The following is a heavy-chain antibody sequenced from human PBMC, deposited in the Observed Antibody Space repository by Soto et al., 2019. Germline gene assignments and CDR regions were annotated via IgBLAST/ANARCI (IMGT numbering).Heavy chain of an antibody. V-gene: IGHV1-3*01. J-gene: IGHJ6*02. D-gene: IGHD6-13*01. Sequence: QVQLVQSGAEVKKPGASVKVSCKASRYTFTSYAMHWVRQAPGQRLEWMGWINAGNGNTKYSQKFQGRVTITRDTSASTAYMELSSLRSEDTAVYYCARGSLPAAGYYYYYYGMDVWGQGTTVTVSS. CDR1: RYTFTSYA. CDR2: INAGNGNT. CDR3: ARGSLPAAGYYYYYYGMDV.